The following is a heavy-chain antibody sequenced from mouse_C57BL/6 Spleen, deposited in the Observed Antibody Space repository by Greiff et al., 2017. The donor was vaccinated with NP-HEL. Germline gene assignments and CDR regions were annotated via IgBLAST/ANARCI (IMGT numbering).Heavy chain of an antibody. CDR3: ASYYYGSSYYFDY. Sequence: QVQLQQPGAELVRPGTSVKLSCKASGYTFTSYWMHWVKQRPGQGLEWIGVIDPSDSYTNYNQKFKGKATLTVDTSSSTAYMQLSSLTSEDSAVYYCASYYYGSSYYFDYWGQGTTLTVSS. CDR1: GYTFTSYW. J-gene: IGHJ2*01. CDR2: IDPSDSYT. V-gene: IGHV1-59*01. D-gene: IGHD1-1*01.